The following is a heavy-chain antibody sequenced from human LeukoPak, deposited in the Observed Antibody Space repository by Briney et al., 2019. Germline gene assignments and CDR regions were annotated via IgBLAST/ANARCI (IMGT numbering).Heavy chain of an antibody. Sequence: PGGSLRLSCEASEFTFSHYAMHWVRQVPGEGLEGVAGINGNSRQIDYADSVRGRFTISRDNVKRSLFLQMDSLRPEDTAVYYCVKDSVGGLSWLLYWYLDLWGRGTLVTVSS. CDR1: EFTFSHYA. V-gene: IGHV3-9*01. CDR3: VKDSVGGLSWLLYWYLDL. CDR2: INGNSRQI. J-gene: IGHJ2*01. D-gene: IGHD5-24*01.